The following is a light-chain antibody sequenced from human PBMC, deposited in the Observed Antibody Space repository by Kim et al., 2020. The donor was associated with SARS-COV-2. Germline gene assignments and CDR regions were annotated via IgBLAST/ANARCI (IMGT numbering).Light chain of an antibody. V-gene: IGLV2-14*04. Sequence: GQSITISCTGTSSDIGNYNFVSWSQQHPGKAPKLLIYDVSKGPSGVSDRFSGSKSGNTASLTISGLQAEDEADYYCSSHIGSSTWVFGGGTQLTVL. CDR2: DVS. CDR1: SSDIGNYNF. CDR3: SSHIGSSTWV. J-gene: IGLJ3*02.